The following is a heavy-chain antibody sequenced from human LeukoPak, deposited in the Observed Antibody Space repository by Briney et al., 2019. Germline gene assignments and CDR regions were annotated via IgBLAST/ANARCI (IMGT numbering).Heavy chain of an antibody. D-gene: IGHD2-21*02. Sequence: SETLSLTCTVSGGSISSYYWSWIRQPAGKGLEWIGRIYTSGSTNYNPSLTRRVTMSVDTSKHQFSLKLSSVTAADTAVYYCARSPIVVVTVLPFDYWGQGTLVTVSS. V-gene: IGHV4-4*07. CDR1: GGSISSYY. CDR2: IYTSGST. CDR3: ARSPIVVVTVLPFDY. J-gene: IGHJ4*02.